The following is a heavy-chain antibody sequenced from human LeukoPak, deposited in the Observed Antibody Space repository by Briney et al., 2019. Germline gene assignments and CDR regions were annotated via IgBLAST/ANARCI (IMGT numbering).Heavy chain of an antibody. Sequence: SETLSLTCTVSGYSISSGYYWGWIRQPPGKGLEWIGSIYHSGSTYYNPSLKSRVTISVDTSKNQFSLKLSSVTAADTAVYYCARQRSNGYRRTGYFQHWGQGTLVTVSS. D-gene: IGHD3-22*01. CDR2: IYHSGST. CDR1: GYSISSGYY. V-gene: IGHV4-38-2*02. CDR3: ARQRSNGYRRTGYFQH. J-gene: IGHJ1*01.